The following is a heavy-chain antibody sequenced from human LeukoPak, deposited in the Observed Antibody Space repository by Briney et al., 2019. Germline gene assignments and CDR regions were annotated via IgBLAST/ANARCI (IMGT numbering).Heavy chain of an antibody. J-gene: IGHJ4*02. Sequence: KTSQTLSLTCTVSGGSISSGGYYWSWIRQHPGKGLEWIGYIYYSGSTYYNPSLKSRVTISVDTSKNQFSLKLSSVTAADTAVYYCARGSRGSWFDYWGQGTLVTVSS. CDR2: IYYSGST. CDR1: GGSISSGGYY. D-gene: IGHD6-13*01. CDR3: ARGSRGSWFDY. V-gene: IGHV4-31*03.